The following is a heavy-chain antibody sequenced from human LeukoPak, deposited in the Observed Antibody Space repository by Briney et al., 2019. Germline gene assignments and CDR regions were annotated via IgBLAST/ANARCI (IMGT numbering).Heavy chain of an antibody. CDR3: ARDFYDTSTYYYVDAFDI. D-gene: IGHD3-22*01. CDR2: IYSTGST. Sequence: KASETLSLTCTVSGGSINFYYWSWIRQPAGKGLEWIGRIYSTGSTNYSPSLKSRVTMSVDKSKNQFSLNLSSVTAADTAVYYCARDFYDTSTYYYVDAFDIWGQGTMVTVSS. J-gene: IGHJ3*02. CDR1: GGSINFYY. V-gene: IGHV4-4*07.